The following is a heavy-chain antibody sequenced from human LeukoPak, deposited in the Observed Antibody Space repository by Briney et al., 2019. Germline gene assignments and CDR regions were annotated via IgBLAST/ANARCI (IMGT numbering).Heavy chain of an antibody. J-gene: IGHJ4*02. Sequence: GGSLRLSCAASGFTFSSYAMHWVRQAPGKGLEWVAVISYDGSNKCYADSVKGRFTISRDNSKNTLYLQMNSLRAEDTAVYYCARVLRRYSYGYFDYWGQGTLVAVSS. V-gene: IGHV3-30-3*01. CDR1: GFTFSSYA. CDR3: ARVLRRYSYGYFDY. CDR2: ISYDGSNK. D-gene: IGHD5-18*01.